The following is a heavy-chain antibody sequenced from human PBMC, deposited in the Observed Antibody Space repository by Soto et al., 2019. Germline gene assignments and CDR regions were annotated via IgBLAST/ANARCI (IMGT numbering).Heavy chain of an antibody. D-gene: IGHD4-17*01. CDR1: GVSFIGYY. J-gene: IGHJ4*02. CDR3: ARIMTTVTTHLAY. Sequence: SETLSLTCAVYGVSFIGYYWSWIRQPPGKGLEWIGEINHSGSTNYNPSLKSRVTISVDTSKNQFSLKLSSVTAADTAVYYCARIMTTVTTHLAYWGQGTLVTVSS. V-gene: IGHV4-34*01. CDR2: INHSGST.